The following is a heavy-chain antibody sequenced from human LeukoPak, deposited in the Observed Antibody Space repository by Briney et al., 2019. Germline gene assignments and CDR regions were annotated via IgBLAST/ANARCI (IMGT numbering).Heavy chain of an antibody. Sequence: SETLSLTCTVSGGSINSGGHDWSWIRQHPGQGLEWIGNIKYSGITYYNPSVKRRVTISRDTSKNQFSLKLTSVTAADTAVYYCARHPRLTSPFDYWGQGTLVTVSS. CDR1: GGSINSGGHD. J-gene: IGHJ4*02. V-gene: IGHV4-31*03. D-gene: IGHD3-9*01. CDR3: ARHPRLTSPFDY. CDR2: IKYSGIT.